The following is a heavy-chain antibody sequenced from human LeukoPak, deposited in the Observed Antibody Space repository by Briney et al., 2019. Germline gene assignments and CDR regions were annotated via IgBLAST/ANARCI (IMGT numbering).Heavy chain of an antibody. V-gene: IGHV1-2*02. CDR1: GYTFTGYY. CDR3: ARLQQWLDPFDY. J-gene: IGHJ4*02. Sequence: GASVKVSCKASGYTFTGYYMHWVRQAPGQGLEWMGWINPNSGGTNYAQKFQGRVTMTRDTSISTAYVKLSRLRSDDTAVYYCARLQQWLDPFDYWGQGTLVTVSS. D-gene: IGHD6-19*01. CDR2: INPNSGGT.